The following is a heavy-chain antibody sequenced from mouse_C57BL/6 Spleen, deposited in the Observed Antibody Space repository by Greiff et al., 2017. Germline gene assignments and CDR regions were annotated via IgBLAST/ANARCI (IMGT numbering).Heavy chain of an antibody. V-gene: IGHV1-54*01. Sequence: VQLQQSGAELVRPGTSVKVSCKASGYAFTNYLIEWVKQRPGQGLEWIGVINPGSGGTNYNEKFKGKATLTADKSSSTAYMQLSSLTSEDSAVYFCARSIYGSIYFDYWGQGTTLTVSS. D-gene: IGHD1-1*01. CDR2: INPGSGGT. CDR3: ARSIYGSIYFDY. J-gene: IGHJ2*01. CDR1: GYAFTNYL.